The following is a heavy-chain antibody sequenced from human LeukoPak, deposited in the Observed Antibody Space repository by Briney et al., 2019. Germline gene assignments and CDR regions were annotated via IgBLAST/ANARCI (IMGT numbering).Heavy chain of an antibody. CDR2: IYYSGST. V-gene: IGHV4-30-4*08. CDR3: ARDQVGYYDSINWFDP. CDR1: GGSISSGDYY. D-gene: IGHD3-3*01. J-gene: IGHJ5*02. Sequence: SQTLSLTCTVSGGSISSGDYYWSWIRQPPGKGLEWIGYIYYSGSTYDNPSLKSRVTISVDTSKNQFSLKLSSVTAADTAVYYCARDQVGYYDSINWFDPWGQGTLVTVSS.